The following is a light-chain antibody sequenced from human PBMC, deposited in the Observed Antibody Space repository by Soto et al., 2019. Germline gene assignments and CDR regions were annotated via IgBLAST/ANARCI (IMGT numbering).Light chain of an antibody. CDR2: DVS. CDR3: QHYYNFPLT. V-gene: IGKV1-33*01. J-gene: IGKJ4*01. Sequence: DIQMTQPPSSLSASVGDRVTITFQTSQVINNYLNWYQQKPGQAPKLLIYDVSHLETGVPFRFRGSGFGQFFTLTISSPQPEDFATYYCQHYYNFPLTFGGGTKVDIK. CDR1: QVINNY.